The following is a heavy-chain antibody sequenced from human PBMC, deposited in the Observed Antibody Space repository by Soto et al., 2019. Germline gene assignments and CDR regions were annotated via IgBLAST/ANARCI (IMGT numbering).Heavy chain of an antibody. Sequence: SVKVSCKASGGTFSSYAISWVRQAPGQGLEWMGGIIPIFGTANYVQKFQGRVTITADKFTGTAYMELTRLRSDDTAVYYCAGDPDSHYNDSHAYSYPWGQGTLVTVS. CDR2: IIPIFGTA. CDR1: GGTFSSYA. D-gene: IGHD3-22*01. V-gene: IGHV1-69*06. CDR3: AGDPDSHYNDSHAYSYP. J-gene: IGHJ5*02.